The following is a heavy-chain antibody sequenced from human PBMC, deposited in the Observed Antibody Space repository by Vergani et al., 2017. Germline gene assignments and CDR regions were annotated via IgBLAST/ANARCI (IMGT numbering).Heavy chain of an antibody. Sequence: EVQLVESGGGLVKPGGSLRLSCAASGFTFSNAWMSWVRQAPGKGLEWVGRIKSKTDGGTTDYAAPVKGRFTISRDDSKNTLYLKMNSLKPEDTAVYYCTTDPKQYCSSTSCYIDYWGQGTLVTVSS. D-gene: IGHD2-2*02. J-gene: IGHJ4*02. CDR3: TTDPKQYCSSTSCYIDY. V-gene: IGHV3-15*01. CDR2: IKSKTDGGTT. CDR1: GFTFSNAW.